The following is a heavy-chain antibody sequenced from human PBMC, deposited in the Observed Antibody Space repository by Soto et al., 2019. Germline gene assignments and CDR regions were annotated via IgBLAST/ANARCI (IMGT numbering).Heavy chain of an antibody. CDR3: ARGLEAGSNSYSYMDV. V-gene: IGHV4-34*01. D-gene: IGHD3-10*01. CDR1: GGSLSGYY. J-gene: IGHJ6*03. CDR2: INHSGST. Sequence: SETLSLTCAVYGGSLSGYYWSWIRQPPGKGLEWIGEINHSGSTNYNPSLKSRVTISVDTSKNQFSLKLSSVTAADTAVYYCARGLEAGSNSYSYMDVWGKGTTVTVSS.